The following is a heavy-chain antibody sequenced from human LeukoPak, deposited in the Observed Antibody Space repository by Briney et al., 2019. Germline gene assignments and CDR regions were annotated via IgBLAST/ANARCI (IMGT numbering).Heavy chain of an antibody. D-gene: IGHD3-22*01. J-gene: IGHJ4*02. CDR2: IYHSGST. Sequence: SETLSLTCAVYGGSFSGYYWSWIRQPPGKGLEWIGEIYHSGSTNYNPSLKSRVTISVDTSKNQFSLKLSSVTAADTAVYYCARNRGKSRDRPYYYRIYYFDYWGQGTLVTVSS. CDR1: GGSFSGYY. V-gene: IGHV4-34*01. CDR3: ARNRGKSRDRPYYYRIYYFDY.